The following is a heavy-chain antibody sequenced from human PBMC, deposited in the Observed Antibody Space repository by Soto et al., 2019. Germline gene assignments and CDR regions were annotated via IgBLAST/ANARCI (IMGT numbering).Heavy chain of an antibody. Sequence: PSEALSPTRTGSGDPGRNQSWGWSRRPPGRGLEWIGYIYRSGSTKYNPSLKSRLNISVDTSKNQFSLKLSSVTAADTAVYYCARTLDYGHMDVWGKGTTVTVSS. CDR1: GDPGRNQS. CDR3: ARTLDYGHMDV. J-gene: IGHJ6*03. V-gene: IGHV4-4*09. CDR2: IYRSGST. D-gene: IGHD3-16*01.